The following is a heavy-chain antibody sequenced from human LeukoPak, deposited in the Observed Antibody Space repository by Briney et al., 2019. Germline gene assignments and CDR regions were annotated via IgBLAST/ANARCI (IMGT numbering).Heavy chain of an antibody. CDR1: GGSISSYY. V-gene: IGHV4-59*12. CDR3: AREDSEAVAGNYFDY. J-gene: IGHJ4*02. Sequence: SETLSLTCTVSGGSISSYYWSWIRQPPGKGLEWIGYIYYSGSTNYNPSLKSRVTISVDTSKNQFSLKLSSVTAADTAVYYCAREDSEAVAGNYFDYWGQGTLVTVSS. D-gene: IGHD6-19*01. CDR2: IYYSGST.